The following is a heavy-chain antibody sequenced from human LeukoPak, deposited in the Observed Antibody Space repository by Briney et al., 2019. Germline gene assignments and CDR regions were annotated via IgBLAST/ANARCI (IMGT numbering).Heavy chain of an antibody. CDR1: GGSINSYY. D-gene: IGHD6-19*01. V-gene: IGHV4-59*08. J-gene: IGHJ5*02. CDR2: IYYIGST. CDR3: ARRGYSSGSNWFDA. Sequence: PSETLSLTCTVPGGSINSYYWSWIRQPPGKGLEWIGYIYYIGSTNYNPSLRGRATVSVDTSNNQFYLKLSSVTAADTAVYYCARRGYSSGSNWFDAWGQGTLVTVSS.